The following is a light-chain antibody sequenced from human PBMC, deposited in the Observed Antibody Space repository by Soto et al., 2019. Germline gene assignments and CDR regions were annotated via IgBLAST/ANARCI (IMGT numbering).Light chain of an antibody. V-gene: IGKV1-5*03. Sequence: DIQMTQSPSTLSASVGDRFTITCRASQSISNWLAWHQQKPGKVPKILIYKASSLESGVPSRFSGSGSGTEFTLTISSLQPEDFATYYCQQYNGYRWTFGQGTKVDI. CDR2: KAS. CDR3: QQYNGYRWT. J-gene: IGKJ1*01. CDR1: QSISNW.